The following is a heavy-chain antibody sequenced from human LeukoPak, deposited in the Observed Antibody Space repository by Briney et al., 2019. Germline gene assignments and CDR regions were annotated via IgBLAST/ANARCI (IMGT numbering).Heavy chain of an antibody. D-gene: IGHD6-13*01. J-gene: IGHJ4*02. V-gene: IGHV3-30*02. CDR1: GFTFSSYG. CDR2: IRYDGSNK. Sequence: GGSLRLSCAASGFTFSSYGMHWVRQAPGKGLEWMAFIRYDGSNKYYADSVKGRFTISRDNSKNTLYLQMNSLRAEDTAVYYCAKDRDSSSWYFDYWGQGTLVTVSS. CDR3: AKDRDSSSWYFDY.